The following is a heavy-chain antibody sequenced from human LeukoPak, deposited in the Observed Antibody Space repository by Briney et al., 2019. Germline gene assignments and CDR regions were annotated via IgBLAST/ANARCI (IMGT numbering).Heavy chain of an antibody. J-gene: IGHJ4*02. Sequence: GGSLRLSCAASGFTFSSYAMHWVCQAPGKGLEWVAVISYDGSNKYYADSVKGRFTISRDNSKNTLYLQMNSLRAEDTAVYYCARAPTTPSYYFDYWGQGTLVTVSS. D-gene: IGHD4-17*01. CDR1: GFTFSSYA. CDR3: ARAPTTPSYYFDY. CDR2: ISYDGSNK. V-gene: IGHV3-30-3*01.